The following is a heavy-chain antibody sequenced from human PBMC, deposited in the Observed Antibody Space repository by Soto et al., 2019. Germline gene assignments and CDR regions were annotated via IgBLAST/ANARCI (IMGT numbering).Heavy chain of an antibody. V-gene: IGHV3-21*01. CDR3: ARGVVPAAIHNWFDP. CDR2: ISSSSSYI. J-gene: IGHJ5*02. D-gene: IGHD2-2*01. CDR1: GFTFSSYA. Sequence: PGGSLRLSCSASGFTFSSYAMHWVRQAPGKGLEYVSSISSSSSYIYYADSVKGRFTISRDNAKNSLYLQMNSLRAEDTAVYYCARGVVPAAIHNWFDPWGQGTLVTVSS.